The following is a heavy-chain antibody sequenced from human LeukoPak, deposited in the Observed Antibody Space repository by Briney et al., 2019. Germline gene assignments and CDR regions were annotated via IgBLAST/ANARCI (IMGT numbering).Heavy chain of an antibody. CDR3: AIGASSSGYGY. J-gene: IGHJ4*02. V-gene: IGHV3-7*01. D-gene: IGHD3-22*01. CDR1: GFTFSSYW. CDR2: IKQDGSEK. Sequence: PGGSLRPSCAASGFTFSSYWMSWVRQTPGKGLEWVANIKQDGSEKYYVDSVKGRFTISRDNAKNSLYLQMNSLRAEDTAVYYCAIGASSSGYGYWGQGTLVTVSS.